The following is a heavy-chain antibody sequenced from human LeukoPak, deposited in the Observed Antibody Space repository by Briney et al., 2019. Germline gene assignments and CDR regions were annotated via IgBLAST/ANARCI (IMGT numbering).Heavy chain of an antibody. CDR3: ATDLRTPSA. D-gene: IGHD1-1*01. J-gene: IGHJ5*02. V-gene: IGHV3-23*01. CDR2: ISGNAHST. Sequence: GGSLRLSRAASGFTFRTSAMSWVRQAPGKGLEWVSSISGNAHSTYYADSVKGRFTISRDNSKNTLYLQMNSLRAEDTAVYYCATDLRTPSAWGQGALVTVSS. CDR1: GFTFRTSA.